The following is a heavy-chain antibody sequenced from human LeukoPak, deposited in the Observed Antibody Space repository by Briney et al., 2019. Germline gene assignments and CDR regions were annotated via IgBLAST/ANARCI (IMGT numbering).Heavy chain of an antibody. Sequence: PGGSLRLSCAASGFTFDDYAMHWVRQAPGKGLEWVSGISWNSGSIGYADSVKGRFTISRDNAKNPLYLQMNSLRAEDTALYYCAKDTDYYDSSGSLDIWGQGTMVTVSS. CDR1: GFTFDDYA. V-gene: IGHV3-9*01. CDR2: ISWNSGSI. D-gene: IGHD3-22*01. J-gene: IGHJ3*02. CDR3: AKDTDYYDSSGSLDI.